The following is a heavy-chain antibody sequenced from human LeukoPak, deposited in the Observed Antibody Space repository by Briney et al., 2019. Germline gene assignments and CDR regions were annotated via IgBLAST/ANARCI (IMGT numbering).Heavy chain of an antibody. Sequence: PSETLSLTCAVYGGSSSGYYWSWIRQPPGKGLEWIGEINHSGSTNYNPSLKSRVTISVDTSKNQFSLKLSSVTAADTAVYYCARPANRFMVRGVYVYWGQGTLVTVSS. CDR2: INHSGST. V-gene: IGHV4-34*01. J-gene: IGHJ4*02. CDR1: GGSSSGYY. D-gene: IGHD3-10*01. CDR3: ARPANRFMVRGVYVY.